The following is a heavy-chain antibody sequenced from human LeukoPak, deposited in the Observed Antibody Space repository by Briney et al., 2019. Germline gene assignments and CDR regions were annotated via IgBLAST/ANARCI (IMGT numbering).Heavy chain of an antibody. Sequence: GGSLRLSCAASGFTFSSYGMHWVRQAPGKGLEWVAVISYDGSNKYYADSVKGRFTISRDNSKNTLYLQMNSLRAEDTAVYYCARAEQQLGPDAFDIWGQGTMVTVSS. CDR2: ISYDGSNK. CDR3: ARAEQQLGPDAFDI. V-gene: IGHV3-30*03. CDR1: GFTFSSYG. J-gene: IGHJ3*02. D-gene: IGHD6-13*01.